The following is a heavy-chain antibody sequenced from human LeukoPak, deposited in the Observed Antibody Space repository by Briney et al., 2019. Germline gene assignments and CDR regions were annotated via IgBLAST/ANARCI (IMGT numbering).Heavy chain of an antibody. CDR2: FYTSGST. J-gene: IGHJ3*02. D-gene: IGHD2-2*01. CDR1: GGSISSDF. V-gene: IGHV4-4*07. CDR3: ARERLVSEKRAFDI. Sequence: PSETLCLTCTVSGGSISSDFWTWIRQPAGGGLEWIGRFYTSGSTMYNPSLESRVTMSVDTSKNQLSLKLNSVTAADTAVYYCARERLVSEKRAFDIWGQGTMVIVSS.